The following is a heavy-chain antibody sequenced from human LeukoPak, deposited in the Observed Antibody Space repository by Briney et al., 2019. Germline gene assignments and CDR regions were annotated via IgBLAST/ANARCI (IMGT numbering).Heavy chain of an antibody. Sequence: GGSLRLSCAASGFTFSSYAMHWVRQAPGKGLEWVAVISYDGSNKYYADSVKGRFTISRDNSKNTLYLQMNSLRAEDTAVYYCARGKYSSSSHMGVFDYWGQGTLVTVSS. D-gene: IGHD6-6*01. CDR2: ISYDGSNK. CDR3: ARGKYSSSSHMGVFDY. V-gene: IGHV3-30-3*02. CDR1: GFTFSSYA. J-gene: IGHJ4*02.